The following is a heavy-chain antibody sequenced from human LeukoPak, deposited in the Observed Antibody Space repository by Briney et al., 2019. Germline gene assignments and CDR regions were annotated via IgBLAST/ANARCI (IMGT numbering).Heavy chain of an antibody. J-gene: IGHJ1*01. Sequence: GGSLRLSCAASGFTFSRYGMSWVRQAPGKGLGWVSAISGSGGSTFYADSVKGRFTISRDNSKNTLYLQMNSLRAEDTAVYYCAKEAVRSSIAVAGTRYFQHWGQGTLVTVSS. CDR2: ISGSGGST. CDR1: GFTFSRYG. D-gene: IGHD6-13*01. CDR3: AKEAVRSSIAVAGTRYFQH. V-gene: IGHV3-23*01.